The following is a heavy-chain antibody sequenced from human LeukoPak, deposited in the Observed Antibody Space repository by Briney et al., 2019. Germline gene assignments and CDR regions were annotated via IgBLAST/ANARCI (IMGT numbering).Heavy chain of an antibody. CDR3: AREVVKMAVGATTGYYFDY. J-gene: IGHJ4*02. D-gene: IGHD1-26*01. CDR2: ISAYNGNT. V-gene: IGHV1-18*01. Sequence: ASVNVSCKASGYTFTRFGISWVRQAPGQGLEWMGWISAYNGNTNYAQKLQGRVTMTTDTSTSTAYMELRSLTSDDTAVYYCAREVVKMAVGATTGYYFDYWGQGTLVTVSS. CDR1: GYTFTRFG.